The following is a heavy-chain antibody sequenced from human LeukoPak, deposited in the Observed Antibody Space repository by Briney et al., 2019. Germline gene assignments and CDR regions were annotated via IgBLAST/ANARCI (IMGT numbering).Heavy chain of an antibody. CDR2: ITHSGRTI. D-gene: IGHD1-26*01. CDR3: ARPSSGAYDY. J-gene: IGHJ4*02. CDR1: GFIFSDYN. Sequence: GGSLRLSCAASGFIFSDYNMHWVRQAPGKGLEWVSYITHSGRTISYADSVKGRFTISRDNARNSLYLQMNSLRDDDTAVYFCARPSSGAYDYWGQGTLVAVSS. V-gene: IGHV3-48*02.